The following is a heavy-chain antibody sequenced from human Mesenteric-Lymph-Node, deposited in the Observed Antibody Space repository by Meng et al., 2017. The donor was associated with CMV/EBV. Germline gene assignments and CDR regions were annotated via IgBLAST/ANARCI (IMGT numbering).Heavy chain of an antibody. CDR2: ISGSGGST. Sequence: GESLKISCAASGFTFSSYAMSWVRQAPGKGLEWVSAISGSGGSTYYADSVKGRFTIARDNSKNTLYLQINSLRAEDTAVYYCAKVGGFSAEYFQHWGQGTLVTVAS. CDR3: AKVGGFSAEYFQH. CDR1: GFTFSSYA. J-gene: IGHJ1*01. V-gene: IGHV3-23*01. D-gene: IGHD3-10*01.